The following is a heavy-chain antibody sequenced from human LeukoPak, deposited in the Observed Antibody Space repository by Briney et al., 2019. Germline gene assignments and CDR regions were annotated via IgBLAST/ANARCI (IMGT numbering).Heavy chain of an antibody. V-gene: IGHV3-21*01. CDR2: ISGSGYNT. CDR1: GLTSHLKSYG. J-gene: IGHJ4*02. Sequence: PGGSLRLSCAASGLTSHLKSYGMSWVRQAPGKGLEWVSTISGSGYNTYYADSVKGRFTISRDNAKNSLYLQMNSLRAEDTAVYYCARETHYDSSGYHNDYWGQGTLVTVSS. D-gene: IGHD3-22*01. CDR3: ARETHYDSSGYHNDY.